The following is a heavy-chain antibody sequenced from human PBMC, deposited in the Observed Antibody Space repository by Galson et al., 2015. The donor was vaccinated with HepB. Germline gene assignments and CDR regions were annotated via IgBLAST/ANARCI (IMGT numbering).Heavy chain of an antibody. Sequence: VKVSCKASGYTFTGYYMHWVRQAPGQGLEWMGWINPNSGGTNYAQKFQGRVTMTRDTSISTAYMELSRLRSDDTAVYYCARNRYSGYDFELDFDYWGQGTLVTVSS. J-gene: IGHJ4*02. CDR2: INPNSGGT. CDR3: ARNRYSGYDFELDFDY. D-gene: IGHD5-12*01. V-gene: IGHV1-2*02. CDR1: GYTFTGYY.